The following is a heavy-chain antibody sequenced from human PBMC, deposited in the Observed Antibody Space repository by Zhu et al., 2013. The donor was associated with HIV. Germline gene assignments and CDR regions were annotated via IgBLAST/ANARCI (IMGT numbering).Heavy chain of an antibody. CDR2: IIPIFGAT. CDR3: ARPETYDSSGYYVY. J-gene: IGHJ4*02. Sequence: HLVQSGAEVKKPGASVKVSCKASGSTFSGYYIHWVRQAPGQGLEWMGEIIPIFGATNYAQRFQGRVTITADESTSTAYMELSSLRSEDTAMYYCARPETYDSSGYYVYWGQGTLVTVSS. CDR1: GSTFSGYY. V-gene: IGHV1-69*13. D-gene: IGHD3-22*01.